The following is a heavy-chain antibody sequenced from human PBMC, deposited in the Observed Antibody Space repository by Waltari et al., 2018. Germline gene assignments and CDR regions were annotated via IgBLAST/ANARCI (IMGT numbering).Heavy chain of an antibody. CDR2: ISGSGGST. D-gene: IGHD3-10*01. J-gene: IGHJ5*02. Sequence: EVQLLESGGGLVQPGGSLRLSCAASGFTFSSYAMSWVRQAPGKGLEWVSAISGSGGSTYYADAVKGRFTISRDKSKNTLYLQMNSLRAEDTAVYYCAKDTRSGSYLNWFDPWGQGTLVTVSS. CDR1: GFTFSSYA. V-gene: IGHV3-23*01. CDR3: AKDTRSGSYLNWFDP.